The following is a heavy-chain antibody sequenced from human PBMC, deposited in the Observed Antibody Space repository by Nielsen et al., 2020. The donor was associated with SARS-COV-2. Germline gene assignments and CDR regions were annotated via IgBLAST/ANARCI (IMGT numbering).Heavy chain of an antibody. Sequence: GGSLRLSCAASGFTFSSYWMHWVRQAPGRGLVWVSRINSDGSSTSYADSVKGRFTISRDNAKNTLYLQMNSLRAEDTAVYYCARGRAYYYDSPSGYWGQGTLVTVSS. V-gene: IGHV3-74*01. D-gene: IGHD3-22*01. CDR1: GFTFSSYW. CDR3: ARGRAYYYDSPSGY. J-gene: IGHJ4*02. CDR2: INSDGSST.